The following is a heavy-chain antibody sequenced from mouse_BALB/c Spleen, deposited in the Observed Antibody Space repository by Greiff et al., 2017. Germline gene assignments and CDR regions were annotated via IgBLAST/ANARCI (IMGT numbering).Heavy chain of an antibody. V-gene: IGHV14-3*02. D-gene: IGHD2-14*01. CDR3: ARSGVRGAMDY. J-gene: IGHJ4*01. CDR2: IDPANGNT. CDR1: GFNIKDTY. Sequence: VQLQQSGAELVKPGASVKLSCTASGFNIKDTYMHWVKQRPEQGLEWIGRIDPANGNTRYDPKFQGKATITADTSSNTAYLQLSSLTSEDTAVFYCARSGVRGAMDYWGQGTSVTVSS.